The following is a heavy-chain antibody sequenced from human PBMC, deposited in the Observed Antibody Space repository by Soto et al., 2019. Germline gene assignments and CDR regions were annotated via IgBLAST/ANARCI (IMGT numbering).Heavy chain of an antibody. CDR3: ARAWGSFWGDY. D-gene: IGHD3-16*01. J-gene: IGHJ4*02. CDR1: GFTFSSYG. Sequence: QVQLVESGGGVVQPGRSLRLSCAASGFTFSSYGMHWVRQAPGKGLEWVAVISYDGSNKYYADSVKGRFTISRDNSKNTLYLQMNSLGAEDTAVYYCARAWGSFWGDYWGQGTLVTVSS. V-gene: IGHV3-30*03. CDR2: ISYDGSNK.